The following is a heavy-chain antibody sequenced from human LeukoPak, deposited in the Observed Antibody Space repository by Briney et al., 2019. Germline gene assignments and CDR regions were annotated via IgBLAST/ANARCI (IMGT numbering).Heavy chain of an antibody. D-gene: IGHD6-19*01. J-gene: IGHJ3*01. V-gene: IGHV3-30*02. CDR3: ARVFGQWLVSFDV. CDR1: GFSFSSYG. Sequence: GGSLRLSCAGSGFSFSSYGMHWVRQAPGKGLEWMAFIRSDGSNKYYADSVKGRFTISRDNAKNTLYLQMNSLRADDTAVYYCARVFGQWLVSFDVWGRGTMVTVSS. CDR2: IRSDGSNK.